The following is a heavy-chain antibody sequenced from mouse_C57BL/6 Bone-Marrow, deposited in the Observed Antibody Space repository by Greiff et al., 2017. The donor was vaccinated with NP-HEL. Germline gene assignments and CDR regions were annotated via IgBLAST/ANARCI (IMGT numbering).Heavy chain of an antibody. CDR1: GFSLTSYG. D-gene: IGHD2-3*01. CDR3: ALEDGYCYYAMDY. Sequence: VKLMESGPGLVQPSQSLSITCTVSGFSLTSYGVHWVRQSPGTGLDWLGVIWSGGSTDYNAAFISKLSISKDNSKRQVFFKMNSLQADDTAIYYCALEDGYCYYAMDYWGQGTSVTVSS. V-gene: IGHV2-2*01. J-gene: IGHJ4*01. CDR2: IWSGGST.